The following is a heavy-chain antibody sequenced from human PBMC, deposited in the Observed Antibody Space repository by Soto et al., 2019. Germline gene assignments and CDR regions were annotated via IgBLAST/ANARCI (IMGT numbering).Heavy chain of an antibody. CDR1: GFTFSSYS. J-gene: IGHJ4*02. CDR2: ISSSSSYI. Sequence: EVQLVESGGGLVKPGGSLRLSCAASGFTFSSYSMNWVLQSPGKGLEWVSSISSSSSYIYYADSVKGRFTISRDNAKNSLYLQMNSLRSEDKAVYYCALGGSFDYWGQGTLVTVSS. V-gene: IGHV3-21*01. CDR3: ALGGSFDY.